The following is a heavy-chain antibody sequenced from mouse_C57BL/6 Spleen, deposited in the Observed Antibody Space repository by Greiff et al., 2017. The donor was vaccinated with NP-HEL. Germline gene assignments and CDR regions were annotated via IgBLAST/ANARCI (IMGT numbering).Heavy chain of an antibody. CDR1: GFTFSDYG. CDR2: ISSGSSTI. D-gene: IGHD1-1*02. Sequence: EVMLVESGGGLVKPGGSLKLSCAASGFTFSDYGMHWVRQAPEKGLEWVAYISSGSSTIYYADTVKGRFTISRDNAKSTLFLQMTSLRSEDTAVYYCARSGGGSWFAYWGQGTLVTVSA. CDR3: ARSGGGSWFAY. J-gene: IGHJ3*01. V-gene: IGHV5-17*01.